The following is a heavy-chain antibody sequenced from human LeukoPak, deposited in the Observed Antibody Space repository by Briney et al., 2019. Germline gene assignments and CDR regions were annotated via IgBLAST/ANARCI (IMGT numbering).Heavy chain of an antibody. CDR3: ARGIYDSSDFEYFQH. D-gene: IGHD3-22*01. J-gene: IGHJ1*01. V-gene: IGHV1-2*02. CDR1: GYTYTSYG. Sequence: GASVKVSCKASGYTYTSYGISWVRQAPGQGLEWMGWINPNSGGTNYAQKFQGRVTMTRDTSISTAYMVLSRLRSDDPAVYYCARGIYDSSDFEYFQHWGQGTLVTVSS. CDR2: INPNSGGT.